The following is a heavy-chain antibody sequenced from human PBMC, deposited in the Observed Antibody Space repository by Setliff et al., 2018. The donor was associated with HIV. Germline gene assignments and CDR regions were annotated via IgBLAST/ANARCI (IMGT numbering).Heavy chain of an antibody. CDR2: ASSSGGST. D-gene: IGHD1-26*01. J-gene: IGHJ6*03. CDR3: AKDQWVGATADYYYYMDV. CDR1: GFTFSSYA. V-gene: IGHV3-23*01. Sequence: GGSLRLSCAASGFTFSSYAMSWVRQAPGKGLEWVSGASSSGGSTYYADPVKGRFTISRDNSKNTLYLQMNSLRAEDTAVYYCAKDQWVGATADYYYYMDVWDKGTTVTVSS.